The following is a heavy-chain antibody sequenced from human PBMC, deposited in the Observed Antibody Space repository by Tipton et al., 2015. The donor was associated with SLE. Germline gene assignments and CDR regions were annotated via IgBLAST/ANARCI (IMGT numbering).Heavy chain of an antibody. Sequence: SLRLSCTASGFTFGDYAMSWFRQAPGKGLEWVGFIRSKAYGGTTDYAAPVKGRFTISRDDSKNTLYLQMNSLKTEDTAVYYCTTGYGSGVKGPSWGQGTLVTVSS. V-gene: IGHV3-49*03. CDR2: IRSKAYGGTT. J-gene: IGHJ4*02. CDR3: TTGYGSGVKGPS. CDR1: GFTFGDYA. D-gene: IGHD3-10*01.